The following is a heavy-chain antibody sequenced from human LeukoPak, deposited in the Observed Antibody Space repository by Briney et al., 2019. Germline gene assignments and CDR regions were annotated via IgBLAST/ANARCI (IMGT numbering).Heavy chain of an antibody. CDR3: ARGLCGGDCYDY. V-gene: IGHV3-9*01. J-gene: IGHJ4*02. CDR1: GFTFDDYI. Sequence: PGGSLRLSCAASGFTFDDYIMHWVRQAPGKGLEWVSGISWNSNNIGYADSVKGRFTISRDNAKNSLYLQMNSLRAEDTALYYCARGLCGGDCYDYWGQGTLVTVSS. CDR2: ISWNSNNI. D-gene: IGHD2-21*02.